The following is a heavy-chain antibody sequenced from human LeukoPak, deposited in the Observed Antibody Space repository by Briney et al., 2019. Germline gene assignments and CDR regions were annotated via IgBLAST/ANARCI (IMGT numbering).Heavy chain of an antibody. V-gene: IGHV3-23*01. CDR2: ISGSGGST. CDR1: GFTFDDYG. Sequence: GGSLRLSCAASGFTFDDYGMSWVRQAPGKGLEWVSAISGSGGSTYYADSVKGRFTISRDNSKNTLYLQMNSLRAEDTAVYYCANQIADAFDIWGQGTMVTVSS. D-gene: IGHD3-22*01. CDR3: ANQIADAFDI. J-gene: IGHJ3*02.